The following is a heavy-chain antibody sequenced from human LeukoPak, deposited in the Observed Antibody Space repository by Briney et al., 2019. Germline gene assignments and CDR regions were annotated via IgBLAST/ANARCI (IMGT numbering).Heavy chain of an antibody. D-gene: IGHD3-9*01. CDR3: AKWYFDWLGAFDI. V-gene: IGHV3-23*01. CDR1: GFTFSSYW. Sequence: GGSLRLSCAASGFTFSSYWMSWVRQAPGKGLEWASAISGSGGSTYYADSVKGRFTISRDNSKNTLYLQMNSLRAEDTAVYYCAKWYFDWLGAFDIWGQGTMVTVSS. CDR2: ISGSGGST. J-gene: IGHJ3*02.